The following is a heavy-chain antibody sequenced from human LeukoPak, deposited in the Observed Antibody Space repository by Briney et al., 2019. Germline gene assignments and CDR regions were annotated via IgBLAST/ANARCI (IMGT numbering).Heavy chain of an antibody. J-gene: IGHJ5*02. CDR1: GYTLTSYD. CDR3: ARDRMEGLVSWYWFDP. D-gene: IGHD3/OR15-3a*01. Sequence: KPGASVKVSCKASGYTLTSYDINWVRQATGQGLEWMGWMNPNSGNTGYAQKFQGRVTMTRNTSISTAYMELSSLRSEDTAVYYCARDRMEGLVSWYWFDPWGQGTPVTVSS. CDR2: MNPNSGNT. V-gene: IGHV1-8*01.